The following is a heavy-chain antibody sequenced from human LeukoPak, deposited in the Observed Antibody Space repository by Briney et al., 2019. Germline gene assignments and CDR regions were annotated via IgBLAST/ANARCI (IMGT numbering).Heavy chain of an antibody. CDR2: INNSGSA. J-gene: IGHJ3*01. D-gene: IGHD6-19*01. V-gene: IGHV4-34*01. Sequence: SETLSLTCAVSGGSFSGDYWSWIRQPPGKGLEWVGEINNSGSAKYNPSPTSRVTISVDTSKDQYSRKVSAVTAADKYVYNCARAIAVSDRGLWGKGTMVTVS. CDR3: ARAIAVSDRGL. CDR1: GGSFSGDY.